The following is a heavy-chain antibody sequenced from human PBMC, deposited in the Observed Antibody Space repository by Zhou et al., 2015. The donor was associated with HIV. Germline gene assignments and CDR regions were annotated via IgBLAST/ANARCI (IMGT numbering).Heavy chain of an antibody. CDR1: GGTFSSYA. CDR3: ARGGMVQGVKRSNWFDP. J-gene: IGHJ5*02. Sequence: QVQLVQSGAEVKKPGSSVKVSCKASGGTFSSYAISWVRQAPGQGLEWMGGIIPIFGTANYAQKFQGRVTITADESTSTAYMELSILRSEDTAVYYCARGGMVQGVKRSNWFDPWGQGTLVTVSS. V-gene: IGHV1-69*01. CDR2: IIPIFGTA. D-gene: IGHD3-10*01.